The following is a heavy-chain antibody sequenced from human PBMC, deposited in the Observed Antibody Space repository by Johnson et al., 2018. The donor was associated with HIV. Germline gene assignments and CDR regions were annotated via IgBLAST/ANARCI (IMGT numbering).Heavy chain of an antibody. CDR3: AKTAAADAFDI. CDR2: ISGSSSTI. Sequence: VQLVESGGGLVKPGGSLRLSCAASGFTFSDYYMNWIRQAPGKGLEWISYISGSSSTIYYADSVKGRFTISRDNSKNTLYLQMNSLRAEDTAVYYCAKTAAADAFDIWGQGTMVTVSS. CDR1: GFTFSDYY. D-gene: IGHD2-2*01. V-gene: IGHV3-11*04. J-gene: IGHJ3*02.